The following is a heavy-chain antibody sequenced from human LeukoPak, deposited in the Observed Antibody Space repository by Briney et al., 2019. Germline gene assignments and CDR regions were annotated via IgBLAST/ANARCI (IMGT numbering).Heavy chain of an antibody. Sequence: SETLSLTCAVYVGSFSGYYWSWIRQPPGKGLEWIGEINHSGSTNYNSSLKSRVTISVDTSKNQFSLKLSSVTAADTAVYYCARGLGDYWGQGTLVTVSS. J-gene: IGHJ4*02. D-gene: IGHD1-26*01. V-gene: IGHV4-34*01. CDR3: ARGLGDY. CDR1: VGSFSGYY. CDR2: INHSGST.